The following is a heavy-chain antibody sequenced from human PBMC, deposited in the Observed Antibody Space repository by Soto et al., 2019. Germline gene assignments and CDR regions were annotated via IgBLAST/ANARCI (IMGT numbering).Heavy chain of an antibody. CDR2: ISYDGSNK. Sequence: GGSLRLSCAASGFTFSSYGMHWVRQAPGKGLEWVAVISYDGSNKYYADSVKGRFTISRDNSKNTLYLQMNSLRAEDTAVYYCAKDSYYYDSSGYYFRWFDPWGQGTLVTVSS. CDR1: GFTFSSYG. J-gene: IGHJ5*02. V-gene: IGHV3-30*18. CDR3: AKDSYYYDSSGYYFRWFDP. D-gene: IGHD3-22*01.